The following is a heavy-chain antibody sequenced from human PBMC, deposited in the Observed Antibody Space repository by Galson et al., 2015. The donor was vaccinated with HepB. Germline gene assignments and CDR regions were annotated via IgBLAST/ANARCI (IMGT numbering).Heavy chain of an antibody. CDR3: ARSLYSSGWYSGYYYGMDV. CDR1: GYIFTSYY. J-gene: IGHJ6*02. D-gene: IGHD6-19*01. CDR2: INPSGGST. Sequence: SGYIFTSYYMHWVRQAPGQGLEWMGIINPSGGSTTYAQKFQGRVTMTRDTSTTTVYMELSNLRSEDTAVYYCARSLYSSGWYSGYYYGMDVWGQGTTVTVSS. V-gene: IGHV1-46*01.